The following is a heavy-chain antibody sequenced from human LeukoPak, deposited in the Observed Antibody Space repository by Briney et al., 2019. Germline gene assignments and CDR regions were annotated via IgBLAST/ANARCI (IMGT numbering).Heavy chain of an antibody. CDR2: VPYDGNNK. D-gene: IGHD3-22*01. CDR1: GFSGFTFSHTT. J-gene: IGHJ3*02. CDR3: ARSRDSSDYSAFDI. V-gene: IGHV3-30-3*01. Sequence: GRSLRLSCAGSGFSGFTFSHTTMHWVRQAPGKGLEWVAVVPYDGNNKYYADSVKGRFTISRDNSKNTLYLQMNSLRVEDTAVYYCARSRDSSDYSAFDIWGQGTLVTVSS.